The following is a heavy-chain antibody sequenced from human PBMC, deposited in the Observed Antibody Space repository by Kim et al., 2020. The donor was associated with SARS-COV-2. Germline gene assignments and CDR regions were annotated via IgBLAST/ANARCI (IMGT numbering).Heavy chain of an antibody. CDR1: GYSFTAYA. D-gene: IGHD2-21*01. V-gene: IGHV1-3*04. CDR3: ARNIPRTGYYDY. J-gene: IGHJ4*02. Sequence: ASVKVSCETSGYSFTAYAIHWVRQAPGQRLEWLGWIFTGNGDTEYSQHFQGRVTLTVDTSAHTAYMELSRLTPDDTAVYQCARNIPRTGYYDYWGQGTLVTVSS. CDR2: IFTGNGDT.